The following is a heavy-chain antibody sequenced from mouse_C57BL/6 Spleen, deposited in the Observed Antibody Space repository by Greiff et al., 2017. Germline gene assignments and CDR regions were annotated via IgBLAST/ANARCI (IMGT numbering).Heavy chain of an antibody. D-gene: IGHD1-1*01. CDR3: ARGGYYGSSPYYFDY. J-gene: IGHJ2*01. CDR2: IDPSDSYT. CDR1: GYTFTSYW. V-gene: IGHV1-50*01. Sequence: QVQLQQPGAELVKPGASVKLSCKASGYTFTSYWMQWVKQRPGQGLEWIGEIDPSDSYTNYNQKFKGKATLTVDPSSSTAYMQLSSLTSEDSAVYYCARGGYYGSSPYYFDYWGQGTTLTVSS.